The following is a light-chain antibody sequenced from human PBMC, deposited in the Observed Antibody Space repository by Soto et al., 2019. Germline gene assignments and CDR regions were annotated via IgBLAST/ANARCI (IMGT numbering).Light chain of an antibody. V-gene: IGKV3D-15*01. J-gene: IGKJ5*01. CDR2: GAS. CDR3: QQYNNWPAIT. Sequence: ERVMTQSPATLSVSPGERATLSYRASQSVSSKLAWYQQKRGQAPRLLIYGASTRATGIPARFSGSGSGTEFTLTITSLQSEDFAVYYCQQYNNWPAITFGQGTRLEIK. CDR1: QSVSSK.